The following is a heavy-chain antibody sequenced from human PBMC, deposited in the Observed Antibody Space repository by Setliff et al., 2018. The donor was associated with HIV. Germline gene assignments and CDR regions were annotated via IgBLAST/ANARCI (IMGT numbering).Heavy chain of an antibody. CDR3: ARGTLYYDYVWGTPFPFDY. D-gene: IGHD3-16*01. Sequence: SETLSLTCTVSGGSISNHYWSWIRQPPGKGLEWIGSIYYSGSTNYNPSLKSRVSISVDTSKNQFTLKLSSVTAADTAVHYCARGTLYYDYVWGTPFPFDYWGQGTLVT. V-gene: IGHV4-59*11. J-gene: IGHJ4*02. CDR1: GGSISNHY. CDR2: IYYSGST.